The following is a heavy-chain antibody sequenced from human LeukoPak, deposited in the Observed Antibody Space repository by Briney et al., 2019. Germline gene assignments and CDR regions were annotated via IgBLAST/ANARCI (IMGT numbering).Heavy chain of an antibody. V-gene: IGHV4-4*07. D-gene: IGHD5-18*01. J-gene: IGHJ4*02. CDR2: ISNMGST. Sequence: SETLSLTCTVSGDSISNYYWSWIRQSAGKGLEWIGRISNMGSTNYNPSLKSRLTMSVDTSKKQFSLKLRSVTAADTAMYYCARGQKYRNGYTVTELGSGYFDYWGQGTLVTVSS. CDR1: GDSISNYY. CDR3: ARGQKYRNGYTVTELGSGYFDY.